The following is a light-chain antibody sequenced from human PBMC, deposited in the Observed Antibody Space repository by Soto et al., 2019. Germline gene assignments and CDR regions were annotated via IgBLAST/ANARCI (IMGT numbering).Light chain of an antibody. Sequence: EIVLTQSPGTLSLSPGERATLSCRASQSVSSSYLAWYQQKPGQAPRLLIYVASSRATDIPDRFSDSGSGTDFTLTISRLEPEYFAVYYCQQYGSAPPITFGQGTRLEIK. CDR3: QQYGSAPPIT. V-gene: IGKV3-20*01. CDR1: QSVSSSY. J-gene: IGKJ5*01. CDR2: VAS.